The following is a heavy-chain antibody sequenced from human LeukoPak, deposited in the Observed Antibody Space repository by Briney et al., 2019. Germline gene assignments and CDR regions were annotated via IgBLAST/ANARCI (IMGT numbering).Heavy chain of an antibody. CDR3: ASSPYSYGSNYYYYYMDV. CDR2: ISAYNGNT. CDR1: GYTFTSYG. V-gene: IGHV1-18*01. J-gene: IGHJ6*03. D-gene: IGHD5-18*01. Sequence: ASVNVSCKASGYTFTSYGISWVRQAPGQGLEWMGWISAYNGNTNYAQKLQGRVTMTTDTSTSTAYMELRSLRSDDTAVYYCASSPYSYGSNYYYYYMDVWGKGTTVTVSS.